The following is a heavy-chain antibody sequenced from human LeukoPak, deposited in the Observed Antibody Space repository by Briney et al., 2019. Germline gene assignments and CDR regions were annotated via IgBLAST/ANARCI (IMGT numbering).Heavy chain of an antibody. CDR2: IYHSGST. CDR1: GGSISSGGYS. D-gene: IGHD3-3*01. J-gene: IGHJ5*02. V-gene: IGHV4-30-2*01. CDR3: ARATLVEGYDFWSGYPNWFDP. Sequence: SQTLSLTCAVSGGSISSGGYSWSWIRQPPGKGLEWIGYIYHSGSTYYNPSLKSRVTISVDRSKNQFSLKLSSVTAADTAVYYCARATLVEGYDFWSGYPNWFDPWGQGTLVTVSS.